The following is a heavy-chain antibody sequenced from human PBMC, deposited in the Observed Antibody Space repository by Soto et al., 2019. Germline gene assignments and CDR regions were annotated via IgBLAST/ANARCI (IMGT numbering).Heavy chain of an antibody. CDR2: ISWNSGSI. D-gene: IGHD5-18*01. J-gene: IGHJ4*02. CDR3: AKAVGSYGNFDY. Sequence: EVQLVESGGGLVQPGRSLRLSCAASGFTFDDYAMHWVRQAPGKGLEWVSGISWNSGSIGYADSVKGRFTISRDNAKNSLYLQMNSLIAEDTALYYCAKAVGSYGNFDYWGQGTLVTVSS. V-gene: IGHV3-9*01. CDR1: GFTFDDYA.